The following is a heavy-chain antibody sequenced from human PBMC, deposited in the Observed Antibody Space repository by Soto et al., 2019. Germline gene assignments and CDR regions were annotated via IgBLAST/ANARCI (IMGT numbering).Heavy chain of an antibody. D-gene: IGHD2-2*02. Sequence: GGSLRLSCAASGFTFSSYSMNWVRQAPGKGLEWVSSISSSSSYVYYADSVKGRFTISRDNAKNSLYLQMNSLRAEDTAVYYCARGDGVVPAAIPYYYYYMDVWGKGTTVTVSS. CDR1: GFTFSSYS. J-gene: IGHJ6*03. V-gene: IGHV3-21*01. CDR3: ARGDGVVPAAIPYYYYYMDV. CDR2: ISSSSSYV.